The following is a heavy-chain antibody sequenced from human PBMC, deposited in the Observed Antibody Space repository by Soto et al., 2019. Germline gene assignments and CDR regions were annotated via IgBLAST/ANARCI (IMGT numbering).Heavy chain of an antibody. V-gene: IGHV1-18*04. CDR3: ARVSSSIVVVPDYGMDV. CDR1: GYTFISHG. D-gene: IGHD2-15*01. Sequence: QVQLVQSGVEVKKPGASVKVSCKASGYTFISHGISWVRQAPGQGLEWMGWISGKNGNTNYAQKLQGRVILTTDTSTSTAYRERRSLRSDDTAVYYCARVSSSIVVVPDYGMDVWGQGNTVTVSS. J-gene: IGHJ6*02. CDR2: ISGKNGNT.